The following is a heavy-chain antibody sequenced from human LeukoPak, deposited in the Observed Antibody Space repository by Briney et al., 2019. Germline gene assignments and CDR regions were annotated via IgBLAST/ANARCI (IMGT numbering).Heavy chain of an antibody. V-gene: IGHV1-69*13. D-gene: IGHD3-10*01. Sequence: ASVKVSCKASGGTFSSYAISWVRQAPGQGLEWMGGIIPIFGTANYAQKFQGRVTITADESTSTAYMELSSLRSEDTAVYYCARDLRITMVRGVIQPYYYYYMDVWGKGTTVTISS. J-gene: IGHJ6*03. CDR1: GGTFSSYA. CDR2: IIPIFGTA. CDR3: ARDLRITMVRGVIQPYYYYYMDV.